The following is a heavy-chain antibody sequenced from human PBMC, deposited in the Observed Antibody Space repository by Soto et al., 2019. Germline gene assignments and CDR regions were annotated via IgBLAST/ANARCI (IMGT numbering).Heavy chain of an antibody. V-gene: IGHV3-21*01. J-gene: IGHJ4*02. CDR2: ISRSSTYI. CDR3: ARDLASIHY. CDR1: GFTFSTYG. Sequence: GGSLRLSCAASGFTFSTYGMNWVRQAPGKGLEWVSYISRSSTYIYYADSVKGRFTISRDNAKNSLYLQMNSLRAEDTAMYFCARDLASIHYWGQGTLVTVSS.